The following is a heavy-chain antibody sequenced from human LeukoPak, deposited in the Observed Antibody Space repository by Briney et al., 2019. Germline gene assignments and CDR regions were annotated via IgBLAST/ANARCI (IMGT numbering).Heavy chain of an antibody. CDR2: ISSSGSTI. Sequence: PGGSLRLSCAASGFTFSSYAMSWVRQAPGKGLEWVSYISSSGSTIYYADSVKGRFTISRDNAKNSLYLQMNSLRAEDTAVYYCARVDSSSWYAGGAFDIWGQGTMVTVSS. V-gene: IGHV3-48*04. J-gene: IGHJ3*02. CDR1: GFTFSSYA. D-gene: IGHD6-13*01. CDR3: ARVDSSSWYAGGAFDI.